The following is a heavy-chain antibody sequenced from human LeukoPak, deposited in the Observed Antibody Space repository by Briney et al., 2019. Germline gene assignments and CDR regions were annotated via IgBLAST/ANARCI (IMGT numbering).Heavy chain of an antibody. J-gene: IGHJ4*02. V-gene: IGHV3-66*01. CDR2: IYSGGST. CDR1: GFTVSSNY. CDR3: ARADDWSYYFDY. Sequence: PGGSLRLSCAASGFTVSSNYMSCVRQAPGKGLEWVSVIYSGGSTYYADSVKGRFTISRDNSKNTLYLQMNSLRAEDTAVYYCARADDWSYYFDYWGQGTLVTVSS. D-gene: IGHD3-9*01.